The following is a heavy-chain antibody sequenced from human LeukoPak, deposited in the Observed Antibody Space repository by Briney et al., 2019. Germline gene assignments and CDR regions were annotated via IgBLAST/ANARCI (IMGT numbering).Heavy chain of an antibody. CDR1: GFSFKDYA. CDR3: ARDIDRYYGDY. D-gene: IGHD3-3*01. V-gene: IGHV3-30*04. J-gene: IGHJ4*02. CDR2: TSYDESTK. Sequence: PGGSLRLSCAASGFSFKDYAMHWVRQSPGKGLEWVAVTSYDESTKYYVDSVRGRFTISRDNSKNTLYLQMNSLRAEDTAVYYCARDIDRYYGDYWGQGTLVTVSS.